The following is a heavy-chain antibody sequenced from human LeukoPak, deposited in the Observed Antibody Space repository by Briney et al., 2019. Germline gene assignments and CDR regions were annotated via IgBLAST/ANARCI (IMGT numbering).Heavy chain of an antibody. CDR1: GGSFSGYY. D-gene: IGHD3-22*01. CDR2: INHSGST. J-gene: IGHJ4*02. CDR3: ARHGDYYDSSGYVN. Sequence: SETLSLTCAVYGGSFSGYYWSWIRQPPGKGVEWIGEINHSGSTNYNPSLKSRVTISVDTSKNQFSLKLSSVTAADTAVYYCARHGDYYDSSGYVNWGQGTLVTVSS. V-gene: IGHV4-34*01.